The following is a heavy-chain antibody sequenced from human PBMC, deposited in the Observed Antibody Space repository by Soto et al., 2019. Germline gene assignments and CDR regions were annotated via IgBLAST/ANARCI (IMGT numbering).Heavy chain of an antibody. CDR3: ARDSGPDAFDI. Sequence: QVQLVQSGAEVKKPGASVKVSYRASGYTFTSDRISWVRQAPGHGLEWMGWISAYNGNTNSAQQLQGRVTMTTDTSTTTAYMALRSLRYDDTAVYYCARDSGPDAFDIWGQGTMVTVSS. D-gene: IGHD2-15*01. J-gene: IGHJ3*02. V-gene: IGHV1-18*01. CDR2: ISAYNGNT. CDR1: GYTFTSDR.